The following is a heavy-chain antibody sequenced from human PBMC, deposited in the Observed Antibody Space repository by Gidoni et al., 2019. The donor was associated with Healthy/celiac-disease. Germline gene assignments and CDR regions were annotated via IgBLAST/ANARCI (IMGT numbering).Heavy chain of an antibody. J-gene: IGHJ4*02. D-gene: IGHD3-3*01. V-gene: IGHV4-39*01. Sequence: QLQLQESGPGLVKPSETLSLTCTVSGGSISSSSYYWGWIRQPPGKGLEWIGSIYYSVSTYYNPSLKSRVTRSVDTSKNQFSLKRSSVTAADTAVYYCANTYYDFWSGYAGKFDYWGQGTLVTVSS. CDR2: IYYSVST. CDR1: GGSISSSSYY. CDR3: ANTYYDFWSGYAGKFDY.